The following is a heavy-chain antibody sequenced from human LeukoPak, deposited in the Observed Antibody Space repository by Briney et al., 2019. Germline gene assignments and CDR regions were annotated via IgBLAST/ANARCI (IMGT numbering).Heavy chain of an antibody. D-gene: IGHD3-22*01. J-gene: IGHJ4*02. CDR1: GFTFSNYA. V-gene: IGHV3-23*01. CDR3: AKRSYDSSGYPFDY. Sequence: GGSLRLSCAASGFTFSNYAMSWVRQAPGKGLEWVSGISGSGGSTYYADSVKGRFTISRDNSKNTLYLQMNSLRAEDTAVYYCAKRSYDSSGYPFDYWGQGTLVTVSS. CDR2: ISGSGGST.